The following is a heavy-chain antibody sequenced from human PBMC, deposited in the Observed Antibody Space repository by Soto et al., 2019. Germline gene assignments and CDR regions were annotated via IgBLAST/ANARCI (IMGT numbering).Heavy chain of an antibody. D-gene: IGHD4-17*01. CDR3: ARDTRNAPLYGDYLNDAFDI. CDR1: GGTFSSYA. Sequence: QVQLVQSGAEVKKPGSSVKVSCKASGGTFSSYAISWVRQAPGQGLEWMGGIIPIFGTANYAQKFQGRVTITADESTSTAYMELGSLRSEDTAVYYCARDTRNAPLYGDYLNDAFDIWGQGTMVTVSS. CDR2: IIPIFGTA. J-gene: IGHJ3*02. V-gene: IGHV1-69*12.